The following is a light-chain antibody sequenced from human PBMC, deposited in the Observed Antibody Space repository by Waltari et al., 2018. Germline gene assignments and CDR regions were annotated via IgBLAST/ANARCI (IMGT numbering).Light chain of an antibody. CDR3: QEANMFPFT. CDR1: QDIHTW. Sequence: DIQMTQSPSSVSASVGERVTITCRASQDIHTWLAWYQQKPGKAPKLLISAASSLQSGVPSRFSGSGSGTDFTLTISSLQPEDFATYYCQEANMFPFTFGPGTKVDIK. J-gene: IGKJ3*01. V-gene: IGKV1D-12*01. CDR2: AAS.